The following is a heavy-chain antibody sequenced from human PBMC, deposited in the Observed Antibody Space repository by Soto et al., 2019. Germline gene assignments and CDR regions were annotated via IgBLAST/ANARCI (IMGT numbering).Heavy chain of an antibody. D-gene: IGHD6-13*01. V-gene: IGHV1-18*04. Sequence: ASVKVSCKASGYTFTSHGFTWVRQAPGQGLEWMGWISIYNGNTHYAQKFQGRLTLTTDTSTSTAYMELRSLTSDDTAVYFCARRPMDPAPVDFWGQGTLGTVSS. J-gene: IGHJ4*02. CDR2: ISIYNGNT. CDR3: ARRPMDPAPVDF. CDR1: GYTFTSHG.